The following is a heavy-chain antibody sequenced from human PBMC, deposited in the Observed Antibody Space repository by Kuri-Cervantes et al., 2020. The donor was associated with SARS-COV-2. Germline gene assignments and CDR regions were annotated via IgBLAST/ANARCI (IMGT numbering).Heavy chain of an antibody. D-gene: IGHD3-3*01. Sequence: SETLSLTCAVYGGSFSGYYWSWIRQPPGKGLEWIGYIYYSGSTHYNPSLKSRVTISVDTSKNQFSLKLSSVTAADTAVYYCARDRGKRIFGVVIINAFDIWGQGTMVTVSS. V-gene: IGHV4-34*01. J-gene: IGHJ3*02. CDR2: IYYSGST. CDR3: ARDRGKRIFGVVIINAFDI. CDR1: GGSFSGYY.